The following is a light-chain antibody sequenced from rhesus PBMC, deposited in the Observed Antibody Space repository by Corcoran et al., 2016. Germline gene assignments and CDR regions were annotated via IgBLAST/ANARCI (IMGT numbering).Light chain of an antibody. J-gene: IGLJ1*01. CDR3: QVWDSSSDHPYI. V-gene: IGLV3-29*01. CDR1: NIGSKN. CDR2: YDS. Sequence: SYDVTQPRSVSVSPGQTASITCGGDNIGSKNVHWYQQKPAQAPVLVIYYDSDRPSGIPERFSGSNSGNTATLTISGVEAGDEADYYCQVWDSSSDHPYIFGAGTRLTVL.